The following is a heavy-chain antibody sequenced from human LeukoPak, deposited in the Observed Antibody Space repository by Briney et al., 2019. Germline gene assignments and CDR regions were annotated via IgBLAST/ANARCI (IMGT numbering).Heavy chain of an antibody. Sequence: GGSLRLSCVASGFTFSSYWMHWVRKAPGKGLFWVSRINSDGYSTSYADSVKGRFTISRDNAKNTVYLQMNSLRAEDTAVYYCARDRRGYSGYDPGWFDPWGQGTLVTVSS. CDR2: INSDGYST. V-gene: IGHV3-74*01. CDR3: ARDRRGYSGYDPGWFDP. J-gene: IGHJ5*02. CDR1: GFTFSSYW. D-gene: IGHD5-12*01.